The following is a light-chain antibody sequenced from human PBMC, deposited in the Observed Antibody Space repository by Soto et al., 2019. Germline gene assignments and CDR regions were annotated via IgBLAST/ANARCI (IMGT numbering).Light chain of an antibody. CDR3: QQSSSPPLT. CDR1: QSIRNY. J-gene: IGKJ3*01. CDR2: AAS. Sequence: DLQMTQSPSSLSASVGDRVTITCRASQSIRNYLNWYQQKPGKAPKVLIYAASSLQIGVPSRFSGSGSGTEFTLTISSLQPEDFATYYCQQSSSPPLTFGPGTKVAVK. V-gene: IGKV1-39*01.